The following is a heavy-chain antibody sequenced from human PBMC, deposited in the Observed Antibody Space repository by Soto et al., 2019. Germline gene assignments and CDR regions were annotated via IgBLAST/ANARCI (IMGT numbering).Heavy chain of an antibody. D-gene: IGHD3-10*01. J-gene: IGHJ6*02. Sequence: QVQLVQSVAEVKKPGASVKVSCKASGYTFTNYYIHWVRQAPGQGLEWMGIINPSGGSTTYAQKCQGRTTMTRDTSTSTVYRELSSLRSADTAVYKCVREKQMFSNGDYYYYGMDVWGQGTTVTVSS. V-gene: IGHV1-46*01. CDR1: GYTFTNYY. CDR2: INPSGGST. CDR3: VREKQMFSNGDYYYYGMDV.